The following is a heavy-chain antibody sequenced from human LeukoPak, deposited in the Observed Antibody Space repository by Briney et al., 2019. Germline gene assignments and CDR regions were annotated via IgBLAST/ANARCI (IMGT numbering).Heavy chain of an antibody. CDR1: GFTFSGSW. V-gene: IGHV3-7*03. D-gene: IGHD6-6*01. CDR3: ARSSYSSSSSV. CDR2: INSDGSEG. Sequence: GGSLRLSCAVSGFTFSGSWMSWSRQAPGKGLEWVASINSDGSEGYYADVVKGRFTISRDNAKNSLYLQISSLRAEDTAVYYCARSSYSSSSSVWGQGKMVTVSS. J-gene: IGHJ3*01.